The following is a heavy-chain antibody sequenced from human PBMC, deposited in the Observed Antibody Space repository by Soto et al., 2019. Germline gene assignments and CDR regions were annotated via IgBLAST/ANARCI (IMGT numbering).Heavy chain of an antibody. Sequence: ESGPTLVNPRETLALTCCFSGFSLSTSGVGVGWIRQPPGKALEWLAIIYWHDDKRYNPSLKSRLTITKDTSKNQVVLTLTNMDPVDTGTYYCARRPPNYYGLGSRHSWFDPWGQGTLVTVSS. CDR3: ARRPPNYYGLGSRHSWFDP. V-gene: IGHV2-5*01. J-gene: IGHJ5*02. CDR1: GFSLSTSGVG. D-gene: IGHD3-10*01. CDR2: IYWHDDK.